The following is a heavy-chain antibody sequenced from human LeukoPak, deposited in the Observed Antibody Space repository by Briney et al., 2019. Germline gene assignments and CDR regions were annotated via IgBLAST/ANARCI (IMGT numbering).Heavy chain of an antibody. CDR1: GYTFTSYD. CDR2: MNPNSGTT. D-gene: IGHD1-26*01. V-gene: IGHV1-8*01. CDR3: ARVRGGAPSLVAAFDI. J-gene: IGHJ3*02. Sequence: ASVKVSCKASGYTFTSYDINWVRQATGQGLEWMGWMNPNSGTTGYAQKFQGRVTMTKNTSISTAYMELSSLRSEDTAVYYCARVRGGAPSLVAAFDIWGQGTMVTVSS.